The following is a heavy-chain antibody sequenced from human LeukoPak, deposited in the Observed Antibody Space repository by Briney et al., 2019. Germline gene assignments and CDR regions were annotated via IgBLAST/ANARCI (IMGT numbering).Heavy chain of an antibody. D-gene: IGHD3-22*01. V-gene: IGHV3-53*01. CDR1: GFTVSSNY. CDR2: IYSGGST. CDR3: ARTDDYDSSAFGY. Sequence: GGSLRLSCAASGFTVSSNYMSWVRQAPGKGLEWVSVIYSGGSTYYADSVKGRFTISRDNSKNTLYLQMNSLRAEDTAVYYCARTDDYDSSAFGYWGQGTLVTVSS. J-gene: IGHJ4*02.